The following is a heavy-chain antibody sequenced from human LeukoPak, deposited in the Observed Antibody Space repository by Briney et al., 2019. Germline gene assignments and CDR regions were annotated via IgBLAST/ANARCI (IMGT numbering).Heavy chain of an antibody. J-gene: IGHJ4*02. CDR3: ARDLFVGPVAGPTTFDY. CDR2: MNPNSGNT. V-gene: IGHV1-8*01. CDR1: GYTFTSYD. D-gene: IGHD6-19*01. Sequence: ASVKVSCKASGYTFTSYDINWVRQATGQGLEWMGWMNPNSGNTGYAQKFQGRVTMTRNTSISTAYMELSSLRSEDTAVYYCARDLFVGPVAGPTTFDYWGQGTLVTVSS.